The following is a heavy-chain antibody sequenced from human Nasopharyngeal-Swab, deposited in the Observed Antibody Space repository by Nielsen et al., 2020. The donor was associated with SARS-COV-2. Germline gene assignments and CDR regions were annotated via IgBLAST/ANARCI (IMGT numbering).Heavy chain of an antibody. V-gene: IGHV4-39*07. J-gene: IGHJ4*02. CDR3: ASAYYYDRYFDY. CDR1: GGSISSSSYY. CDR2: IYYSGST. D-gene: IGHD3-22*01. Sequence: SETLSLTCTVSGGSISSSSYYWVWIRQPPGKGLEWIGSIYYSGSTYYNPSLKSRVTISVDTSKNQFSLKLSSVTAADTAVYYCASAYYYDRYFDYWGQGTLVTVSS.